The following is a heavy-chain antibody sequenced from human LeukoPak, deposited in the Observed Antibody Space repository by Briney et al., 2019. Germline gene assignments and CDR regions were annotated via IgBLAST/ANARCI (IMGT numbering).Heavy chain of an antibody. D-gene: IGHD2-2*01. CDR3: AKDLVPAAADY. CDR2: IRYDGSNK. CDR1: GFTFSSYG. J-gene: IGHJ4*02. V-gene: IGHV3-30*02. Sequence: GGSLRLSCAASGFTFSSYGMHWVRQAPGKGLEWVAFIRYDGSNKYYADSVKGRFTVSRDNSKNTLYLQMNGLRAEDTAVYYCAKDLVPAAADYWGQGTLVTVSS.